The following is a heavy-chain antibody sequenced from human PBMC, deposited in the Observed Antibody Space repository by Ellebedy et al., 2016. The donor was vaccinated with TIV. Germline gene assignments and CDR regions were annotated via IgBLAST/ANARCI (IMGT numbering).Heavy chain of an antibody. Sequence: AASVKVSCKASAYTFTDYYIHWVRQAPGQGLEWMGWINPNNGGTIYAQKFQGWVTLTRDTSISTAYMELSRLRSDDTAVYYCAGDGAVTTVFDYWGQGTLVTVSS. CDR1: AYTFTDYY. D-gene: IGHD4-17*01. J-gene: IGHJ4*02. CDR3: AGDGAVTTVFDY. V-gene: IGHV1-2*04. CDR2: INPNNGGT.